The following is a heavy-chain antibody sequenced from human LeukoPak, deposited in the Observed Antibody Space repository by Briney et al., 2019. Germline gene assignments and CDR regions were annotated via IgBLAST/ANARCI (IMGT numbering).Heavy chain of an antibody. CDR1: GGSISSYY. Sequence: SETLSLTCTVSGGSISSYYWSWNRQPPGKGLEWIGYIYYSGSTNYNPSLKSRVTISVDTSKNQFSLKLSSVTAADTAVYYCAGGGTVVVPDAFDIWGQGTMVTVSS. CDR2: IYYSGST. J-gene: IGHJ3*02. CDR3: AGGGTVVVPDAFDI. D-gene: IGHD3-22*01. V-gene: IGHV4-59*01.